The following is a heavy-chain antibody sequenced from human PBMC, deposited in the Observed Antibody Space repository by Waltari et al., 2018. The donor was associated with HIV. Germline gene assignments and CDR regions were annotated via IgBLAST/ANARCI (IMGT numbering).Heavy chain of an antibody. Sequence: EVQLVESGGGLVQPGGSLRLSCAASGFTFSTNWMSWFRQAAGKGLEGVSSITSDVSKSYYVASGEGRLTISKENAENSLYLQMNSLRAEDTAMYYCAKLRGTVTTYDYWGQGTLVTVSS. D-gene: IGHD4-17*01. CDR2: ITSDVSKS. V-gene: IGHV3-7*01. CDR1: GFTFSTNW. CDR3: AKLRGTVTTYDY. J-gene: IGHJ4*02.